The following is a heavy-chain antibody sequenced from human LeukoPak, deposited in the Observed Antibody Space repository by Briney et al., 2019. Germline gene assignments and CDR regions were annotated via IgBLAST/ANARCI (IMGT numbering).Heavy chain of an antibody. Sequence: GGSLRLSRAASGFTFDDDGMSWVRQAPGKGLEWVSAINWNGGSTGYADSVKGRFIVSRDNAKNSLYLQMNSLRAEDTALYYCARTSGGYGDWAYWGQGILVTVSS. CDR1: GFTFDDDG. J-gene: IGHJ4*02. V-gene: IGHV3-20*04. D-gene: IGHD4-17*01. CDR3: ARTSGGYGDWAY. CDR2: INWNGGST.